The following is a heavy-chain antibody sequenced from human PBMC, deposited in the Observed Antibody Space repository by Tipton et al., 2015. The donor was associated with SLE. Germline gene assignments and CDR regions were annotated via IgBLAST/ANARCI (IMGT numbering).Heavy chain of an antibody. CDR3: ARDKPRSSSGYYDY. Sequence: QSGAEVKKPGASVKVSCQASGYSFTGYYIHWVRQAPGQGLEWMGWINPNSGGTNYAQKFQGRVTMTRDTSISTAYMELSKLRSDDTAVYYCARDKPRSSSGYYDYWGQGTLVTVSS. CDR1: GYSFTGYY. V-gene: IGHV1-2*02. CDR2: INPNSGGT. J-gene: IGHJ4*02. D-gene: IGHD3-22*01.